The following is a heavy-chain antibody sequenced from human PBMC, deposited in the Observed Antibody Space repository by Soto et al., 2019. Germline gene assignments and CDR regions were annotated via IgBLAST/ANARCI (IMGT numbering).Heavy chain of an antibody. Sequence: GASVKVSCKASGYTFTSYYMHWVRQAPGQGLEWMGIINPSGGSTSYAQKFQGRVTMTRDTSTSTVYMELSSLRSEDTAVYYCAREYYDILTGSHHNWFDPWGQGTLVTVS. CDR2: INPSGGST. D-gene: IGHD3-9*01. CDR3: AREYYDILTGSHHNWFDP. CDR1: GYTFTSYY. J-gene: IGHJ5*02. V-gene: IGHV1-46*03.